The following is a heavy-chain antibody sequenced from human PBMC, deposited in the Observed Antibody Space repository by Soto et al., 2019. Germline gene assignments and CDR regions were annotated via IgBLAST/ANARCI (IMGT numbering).Heavy chain of an antibody. CDR2: IWNDGSNT. CDR1: GFIFSSFG. V-gene: IGHV3-33*01. Sequence: QVQLEESGGGVVQPGRSLRLSCVVTGFIFSSFGMHWVRQAPGKGLAWVGLIWNDGSNTDYVDSVKGRITISRDNSKNTLYLHMNSLRDEDTAVYYCAREGLSGSQPEFDNWGQGTLVTVSS. D-gene: IGHD1-26*01. CDR3: AREGLSGSQPEFDN. J-gene: IGHJ4*02.